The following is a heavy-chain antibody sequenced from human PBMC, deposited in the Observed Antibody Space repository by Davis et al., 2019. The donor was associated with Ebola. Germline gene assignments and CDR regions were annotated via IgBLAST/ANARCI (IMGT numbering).Heavy chain of an antibody. CDR2: IIPIFGTT. CDR1: GGTFSSYG. CDR3: ARAANWNYLPDY. V-gene: IGHV1-69*06. J-gene: IGHJ4*02. D-gene: IGHD1-7*01. Sequence: SVKVSCKASGGTFSSYGISWVRQAPGQGLEWMGGIIPIFGTTNYAQKFQGRVTIIADKSTSTAYMELSSLRSEDTAVYYCARAANWNYLPDYWGQGTLVTVSS.